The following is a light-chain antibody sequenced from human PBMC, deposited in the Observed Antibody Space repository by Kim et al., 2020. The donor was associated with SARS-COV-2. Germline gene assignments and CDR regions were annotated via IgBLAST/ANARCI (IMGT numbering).Light chain of an antibody. CDR3: QQSYSTQYT. V-gene: IGKV1-39*01. CDR2: AAS. J-gene: IGKJ2*01. CDR1: QSISSY. Sequence: SASVGDRVTITCRASQSISSYLNWYQQKPGKAPKLLIYAASSLQSGVPSRFSGSGSGTDFTLTISNLQPEDFATYYCQQSYSTQYTFGQGTKLEI.